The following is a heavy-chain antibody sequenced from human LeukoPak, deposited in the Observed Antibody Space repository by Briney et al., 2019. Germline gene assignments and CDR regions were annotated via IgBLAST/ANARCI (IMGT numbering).Heavy chain of an antibody. J-gene: IGHJ5*02. CDR2: IKQDGSEK. CDR1: GFTFSSHA. D-gene: IGHD3-10*01. CDR3: ARDRGVLLLFP. V-gene: IGHV3-7*01. Sequence: PGGSLRLSCAASGFTFSSHAMNWVRQAPGKGLEWVANIKQDGSEKYYVDSVKGRFTISRDNAKNSLYLQMNSLRAEDTVVYYCARDRGVLLLFPWGQGTLVTVSS.